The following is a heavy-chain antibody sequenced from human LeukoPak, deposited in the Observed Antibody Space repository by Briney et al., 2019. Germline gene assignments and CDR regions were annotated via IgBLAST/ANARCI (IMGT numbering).Heavy chain of an antibody. CDR1: GGSISSGGYY. V-gene: IGHV3-23*01. J-gene: IGHJ4*02. Sequence: LSLTCTVSGGSISSGGYYWSWIRQHPGKGLEWVSTISATGGSTYYADSVKGRFTISRDNSKDTLYLQMNSLRAEDTAVYYCAKGGYSSGWRNYFDYWGQGTLVTVSS. CDR2: ISATGGST. D-gene: IGHD6-19*01. CDR3: AKGGYSSGWRNYFDY.